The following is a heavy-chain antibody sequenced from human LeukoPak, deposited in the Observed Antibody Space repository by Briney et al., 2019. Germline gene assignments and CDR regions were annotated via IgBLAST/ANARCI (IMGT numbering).Heavy chain of an antibody. CDR3: ARWYYSGWAFDY. CDR1: GGTISSYY. V-gene: IGHV4-59*08. J-gene: IGHJ4*02. CDR2: IHDSGST. Sequence: SETLSLTCTVSGGTISSYYWNWIRQPPGKGLESIGYIHDSGSTKYNPSLKSRVTISVETSKNQFSLKLSSVTAADTAVYYCARWYYSGWAFDYWGQGTLVTGSS. D-gene: IGHD6-19*01.